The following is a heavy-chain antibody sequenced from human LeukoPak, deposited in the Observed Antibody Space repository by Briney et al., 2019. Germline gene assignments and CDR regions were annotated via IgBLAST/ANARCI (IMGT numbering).Heavy chain of an antibody. CDR2: IYGDDDK. D-gene: IGHD6-13*01. CDR1: GFSLTASGEG. J-gene: IGHJ4*02. V-gene: IGHV2-5*02. Sequence: SGPTLVKPTQTLTLTCTFSGFSLTASGEGVGWIRQPPGRALEWLALIYGDDDKRYSPSLKSRLTITKDTSKNQVVLTMTNMDPVDTATYYCAHRWLTSSLDYWGQGTLVTVSS. CDR3: AHRWLTSSLDY.